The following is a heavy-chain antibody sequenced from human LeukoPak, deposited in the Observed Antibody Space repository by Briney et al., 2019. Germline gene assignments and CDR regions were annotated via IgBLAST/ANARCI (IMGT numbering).Heavy chain of an antibody. CDR3: ASSGWYSTPNWFDP. D-gene: IGHD6-19*01. CDR2: VSYDGRTK. Sequence: GRSLRLSCAASGFTFSSFGMHWVRQARGKGLEWVAVVSYDGRTKFYVDSVKGRFTISRDNAKNSLYLQMNSLRAEDTAMYYCASSGWYSTPNWFDPWGQGTLVIVSS. J-gene: IGHJ5*02. V-gene: IGHV3-30*03. CDR1: GFTFSSFG.